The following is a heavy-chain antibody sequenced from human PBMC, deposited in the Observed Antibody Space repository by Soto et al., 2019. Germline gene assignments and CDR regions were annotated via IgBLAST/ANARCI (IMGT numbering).Heavy chain of an antibody. Sequence: SETLSLTCTVSGGSLSSSSYYWGWIRQPPGKGLEWIGSIYYSGSTYYNPSLKSRVTISVDTSKNQFSLKLSSVTAADTAVYYCARNKDIVLMVYAITHWFDPWGQGTLVTVSS. V-gene: IGHV4-39*01. J-gene: IGHJ5*02. CDR2: IYYSGST. D-gene: IGHD2-8*01. CDR3: ARNKDIVLMVYAITHWFDP. CDR1: GGSLSSSSYY.